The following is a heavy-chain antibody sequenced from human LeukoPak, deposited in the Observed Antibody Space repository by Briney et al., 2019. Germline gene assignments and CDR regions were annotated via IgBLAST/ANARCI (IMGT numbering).Heavy chain of an antibody. CDR2: IYYSGST. V-gene: IGHV4-39*07. CDR3: AREAVADLFDY. CDR1: GGSISSSSYY. Sequence: PSETLSLTCTVPGGSISSSSYYWGWIRQPPGKGLEWIGSIYYSGSTYYNPSLKSRVTISVDTSKNQFSLKLSSVTAADTAVYYCAREAVADLFDYWGQGTLVTVSS. J-gene: IGHJ4*02. D-gene: IGHD6-19*01.